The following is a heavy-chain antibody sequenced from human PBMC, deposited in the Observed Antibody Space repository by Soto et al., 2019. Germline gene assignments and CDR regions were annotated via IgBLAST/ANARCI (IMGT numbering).Heavy chain of an antibody. V-gene: IGHV3-23*01. Sequence: GGSLSLSCAASGFTFSSYAMSWVRQAPGKGLEWVSAISGSGGSTYYADSVKGRFTISRDNSKKTLYLQMNSLRAEDTAVYYFAKVPAAVAYYHGMDVWGQGTTVTVSS. CDR3: AKVPAAVAYYHGMDV. J-gene: IGHJ6*02. CDR1: GFTFSSYA. CDR2: ISGSGGST. D-gene: IGHD6-25*01.